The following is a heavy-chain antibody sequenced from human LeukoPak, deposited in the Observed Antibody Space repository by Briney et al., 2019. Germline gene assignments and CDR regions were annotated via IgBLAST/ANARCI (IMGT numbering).Heavy chain of an antibody. CDR2: IRSEAHDTTP. J-gene: IGHJ4*02. Sequence: GGSLRLSCTASGFTFGDYGMSWFRQAPGKGLEWVGFIRSEAHDTTPQYGASVQGRFTISKDDSRRIAFLQVSSLKTEDTAVYYCSRAAGYDFILEYWGQGTLVTVSS. D-gene: IGHD5-12*01. CDR1: GFTFGDYG. CDR3: SRAAGYDFILEY. V-gene: IGHV3-49*03.